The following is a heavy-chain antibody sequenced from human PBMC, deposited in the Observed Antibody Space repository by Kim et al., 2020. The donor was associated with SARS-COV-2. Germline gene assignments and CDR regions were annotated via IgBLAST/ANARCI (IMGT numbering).Heavy chain of an antibody. CDR2: VYSGGTT. J-gene: IGHJ4*02. V-gene: IGHV3-66*01. CDR1: GFTVSSNY. D-gene: IGHD4-17*01. Sequence: GGSLRLSCAASGFTVSSNYMSWVRQAPGKGLEWVSNVYSGGTTYYAASVKDRFIISRDNSKNTLYLQMNSLRAEDTAVYYCAGSSYGDNHHFDYWGQGTL. CDR3: AGSSYGDNHHFDY.